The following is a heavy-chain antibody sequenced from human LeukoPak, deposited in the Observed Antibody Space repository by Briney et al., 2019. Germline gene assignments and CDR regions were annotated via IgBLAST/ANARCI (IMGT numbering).Heavy chain of an antibody. CDR1: GFTFGSYS. CDR3: ARRGCSGGSCYIDY. Sequence: GGSLRLSCAASGFTFGSYSMNWVRQAPGKGLEWVSSISSSSSYIYYADSVKGRFTISRDNAKNSLYLQMNSLRAEDTAVYYCARRGCSGGSCYIDYWGQGTLVTVSS. J-gene: IGHJ4*02. V-gene: IGHV3-21*01. CDR2: ISSSSSYI. D-gene: IGHD2-15*01.